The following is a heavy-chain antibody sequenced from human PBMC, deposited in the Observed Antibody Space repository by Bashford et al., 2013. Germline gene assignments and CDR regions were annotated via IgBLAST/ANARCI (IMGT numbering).Heavy chain of an antibody. Sequence: GGSLRLSCAASGFTFSSYAMHWVRQAPGKGLEWVAVISYDGSNKYYADSVKGRFTISRDNSKNTLYLQMNSLRAEDTAVYYCARESPHSTVPLYYFDYWGQGTLVTVSS. CDR3: ARESPHSTVPLYYFDY. J-gene: IGHJ4*02. CDR1: GFTFSSYA. D-gene: IGHD4-11*01. V-gene: IGHV3-30-3*01. CDR2: ISYDGSNK.